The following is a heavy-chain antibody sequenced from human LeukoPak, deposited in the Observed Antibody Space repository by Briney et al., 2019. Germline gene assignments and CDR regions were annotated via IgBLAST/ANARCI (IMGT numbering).Heavy chain of an antibody. CDR3: ARTASLAAFFDY. V-gene: IGHV1-2*02. CDR2: IVPKSGGT. Sequence: ASVKVSCKASGYTFTEYYIHWVRQAPGQGLEWMGWIVPKSGGTKYAQKYQGRVTMTRDTSISTAYMELSSLRSDDTAVYCCARTASLAAFFDYWDQGTLVTVSS. CDR1: GYTFTEYY. D-gene: IGHD2-15*01. J-gene: IGHJ4*02.